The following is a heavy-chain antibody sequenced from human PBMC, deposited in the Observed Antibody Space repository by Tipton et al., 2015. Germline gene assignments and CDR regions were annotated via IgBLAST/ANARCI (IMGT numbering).Heavy chain of an antibody. D-gene: IGHD6-13*01. V-gene: IGHV3-53*01. J-gene: IGHJ4*02. CDR1: GFSVSNNY. CDR2: IYSGGIT. Sequence: VQLVQSGGGVIRPGGSLRLSCAASGFSVSNNYMSWVRQAPGKGLEWVSLIYSGGITYDADSVKGRFIISRDNAQNSLFLQMNSLTDEDTAFYYCAREGSSWYFGVYWGQGTLVSVSS. CDR3: AREGSSWYFGVY.